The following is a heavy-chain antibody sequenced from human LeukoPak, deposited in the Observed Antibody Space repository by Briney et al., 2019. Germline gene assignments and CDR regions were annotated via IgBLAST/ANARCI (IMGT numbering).Heavy chain of an antibody. CDR1: GGSINSTYYN. V-gene: IGHV2-70*11. CDR2: IDWDDDK. Sequence: TLSLTCIVSGGSINSTYYNWGWIRQPPGKALEWLARIDWDDDKYYSTSLRTRLTISKDTSKNQVVLTMTNMDPVDTATYYCARSSGAVAGTCDYWGQGTLVTVSS. D-gene: IGHD6-19*01. J-gene: IGHJ4*02. CDR3: ARSSGAVAGTCDY.